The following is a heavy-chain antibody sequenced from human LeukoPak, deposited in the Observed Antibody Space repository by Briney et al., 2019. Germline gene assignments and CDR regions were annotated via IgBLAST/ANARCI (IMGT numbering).Heavy chain of an antibody. CDR1: GYTFTGYY. CDR2: INPNSGGT. J-gene: IGHJ4*02. V-gene: IGHV1-2*02. CDR3: ARDKAVESSWYYFDY. Sequence: ASVKVSCKASGYTFTGYYMHWVRQAPGQGLEWMGWINPNSGGTNYAQKFQGRVTMTRDTSISTAYMELSRLRSDDTAVYYCARDKAVESSWYYFDYWGQGTLVTVSS. D-gene: IGHD6-13*01.